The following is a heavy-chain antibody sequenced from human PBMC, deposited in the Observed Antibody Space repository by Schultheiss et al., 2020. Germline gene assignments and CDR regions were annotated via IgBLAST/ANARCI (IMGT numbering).Heavy chain of an antibody. V-gene: IGHV3-30-3*01. CDR3: ARGGRIVVVPAAIPYYYYGMDV. Sequence: GESLKISCAASGFTFSSYAMHWVRQAPGKGLEWVAVISYDGSNKYYADSVKGRFTISRDNSKNTLYLQMNSLRAEDTAVYYCARGGRIVVVPAAIPYYYYGMDVWGQGTTVTVSS. CDR2: ISYDGSNK. D-gene: IGHD2-2*01. CDR1: GFTFSSYA. J-gene: IGHJ6*02.